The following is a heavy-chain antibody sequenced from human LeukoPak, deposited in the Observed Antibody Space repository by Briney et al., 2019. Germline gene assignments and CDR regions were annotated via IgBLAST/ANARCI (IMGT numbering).Heavy chain of an antibody. J-gene: IGHJ5*02. CDR3: ARGPEVLEWLLSGWFDP. D-gene: IGHD3-3*01. CDR2: IYYSGST. V-gene: IGHV4-59*01. CDR1: GGSISSYY. Sequence: SETLSLTCTVSGGSISSYYWSWIRQPPGKGLEWFGYIYYSGSTNYNPSLKSRVTISVDTSKNQFSLKLSSVTAADTAVYYCARGPEVLEWLLSGWFDPWGQGTLVTVSS.